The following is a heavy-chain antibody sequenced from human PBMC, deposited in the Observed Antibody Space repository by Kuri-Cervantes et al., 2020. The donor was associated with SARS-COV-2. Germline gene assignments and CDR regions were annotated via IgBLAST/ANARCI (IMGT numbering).Heavy chain of an antibody. CDR1: GGSISSGGYY. J-gene: IGHJ4*02. CDR3: ARDHCTNGVCRWDY. CDR2: IYYSGSI. V-gene: IGHV4-31*03. D-gene: IGHD2-8*01. Sequence: SETLSLTCTVSGGSISSGGYYWSWIRQHPGKGLEWIGYIYYSGSIYYNPSLKSRVTISVDKSKNQFSLKLSSVTAADTAVYYCARDHCTNGVCRWDYWGQGTLVTVSS.